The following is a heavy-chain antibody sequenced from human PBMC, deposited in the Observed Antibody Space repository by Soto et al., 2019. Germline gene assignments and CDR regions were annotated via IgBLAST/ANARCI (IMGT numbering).Heavy chain of an antibody. CDR3: TANGYYSLDY. CDR1: GGSFSGYY. J-gene: IGHJ4*02. CDR2: IYHSGRT. Sequence: SETLSLTCAVYGGSFSGYYWTWIRQPPGTGLEWIGEIYHSGRTNYNPSLKSRVIISVDKSKNNFSLTLSSVTAADTAVYYCTANGYYSLDYWGQGSLVTVSS. V-gene: IGHV4-34*03. D-gene: IGHD5-12*01.